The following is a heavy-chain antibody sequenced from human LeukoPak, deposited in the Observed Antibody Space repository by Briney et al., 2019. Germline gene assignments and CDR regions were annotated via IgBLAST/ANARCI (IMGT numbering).Heavy chain of an antibody. CDR1: GFTFSSYE. V-gene: IGHV3-48*03. D-gene: IGHD3-10*01. CDR3: ARDPTYYYGSGSPDDAFDI. Sequence: GGSLRLSCAASGFTFSSYEMNWVRQAPGKGLEWVSYISSSGSTIYYADSVKGRFTISRDNAKNSLYLQLNSLRAEDTAVYYCARDPTYYYGSGSPDDAFDIWGQGTMVTVSS. J-gene: IGHJ3*02. CDR2: ISSSGSTI.